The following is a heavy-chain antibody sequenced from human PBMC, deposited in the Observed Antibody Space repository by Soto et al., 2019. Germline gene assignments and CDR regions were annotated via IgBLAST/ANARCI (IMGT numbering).Heavy chain of an antibody. V-gene: IGHV4-31*03. D-gene: IGHD5-12*01. J-gene: IGHJ6*03. Sequence: SETLSLTCTVSGGSISSGGYYWSWIRQHPGKGLEWIGYIYYSGSTYYNPSLKSRVTISVDTSKNQFSLELSSVTAADTAVYYCARDLVTTSYYYYMDVWGKGTTVTVSS. CDR3: ARDLVTTSYYYYMDV. CDR1: GGSISSGGYY. CDR2: IYYSGST.